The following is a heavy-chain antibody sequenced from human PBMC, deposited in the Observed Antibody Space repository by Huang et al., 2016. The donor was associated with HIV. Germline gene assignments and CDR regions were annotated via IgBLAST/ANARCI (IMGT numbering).Heavy chain of an antibody. J-gene: IGHJ4*02. CDR1: GLTFSNYG. Sequence: QLMESGGGVVHPGGSLTLSCVVSGLTFSNYGMDWIRQAPGRGLEWVTFIRYDGSDEYYSASVKVRFTVSRDNSNNTLYLHMNSLRPEDTATYYCAKQTWGGINDYWGQGTRVSVSS. CDR3: AKQTWGGINDY. D-gene: IGHD3-16*01. CDR2: IRYDGSDE. V-gene: IGHV3-30*02.